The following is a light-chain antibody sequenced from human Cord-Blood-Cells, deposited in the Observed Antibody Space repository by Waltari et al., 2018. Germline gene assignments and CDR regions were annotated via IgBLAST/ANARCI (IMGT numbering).Light chain of an antibody. Sequence: DIQMTQSPSSLSVSVGDRVTITCRASQSISSYLNWYQQKPGKAPKLLIYAASSLQSGVPSRFSGSGSGTDFTLTISSLQPEDFATYYCQQSYSTLAYSFGQGTKLEIK. V-gene: IGKV1-39*01. CDR3: QQSYSTLAYS. CDR1: QSISSY. CDR2: AAS. J-gene: IGKJ2*03.